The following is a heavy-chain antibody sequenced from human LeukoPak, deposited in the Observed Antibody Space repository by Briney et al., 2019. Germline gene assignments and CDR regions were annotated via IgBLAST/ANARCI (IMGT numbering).Heavy chain of an antibody. CDR3: ARFAGYCSSTSCYT. J-gene: IGHJ6*04. V-gene: IGHV4-34*01. Sequence: SETLSLTCAVYGVSFSGYYWSWIRQPPGKGLEWLGEINHSGSTNYNPSLKSRVTISVDTSKNQFSLKLSSVTAADTAVYYCARFAGYCSSTSCYTWGKGTTVTVSS. CDR1: GVSFSGYY. D-gene: IGHD2-2*02. CDR2: INHSGST.